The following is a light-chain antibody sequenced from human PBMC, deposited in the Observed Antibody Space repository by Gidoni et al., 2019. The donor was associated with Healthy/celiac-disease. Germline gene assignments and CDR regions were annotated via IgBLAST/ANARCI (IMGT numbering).Light chain of an antibody. Sequence: EIVMTQSPATLSVSPGERATLSRRASQSVSSNFAWYQQKPGQAPRLLIYGASSRATGIPARFSGSGSGTEFTLTISSLQSEDFAVYYCQQYNNWPPLTFXGXTKVEIK. J-gene: IGKJ4*01. V-gene: IGKV3-15*01. CDR2: GAS. CDR1: QSVSSN. CDR3: QQYNNWPPLT.